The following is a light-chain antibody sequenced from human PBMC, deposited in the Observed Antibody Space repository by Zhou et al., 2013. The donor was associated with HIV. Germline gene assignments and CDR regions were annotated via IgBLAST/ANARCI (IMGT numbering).Light chain of an antibody. CDR2: AAS. J-gene: IGKJ1*01. CDR3: QQSYSTSRGTWT. V-gene: IGKV1-39*01. Sequence: QMTQSPSSLSASVGDRVTITCRASQTIINYLNWYQQKPGKAPNLLIYAASTLQGGVPSRFSGSGSGTDFTLTITSLQPEDFATYYCQQSYSTSRGTWTFGQGTKVEIK. CDR1: QTIINY.